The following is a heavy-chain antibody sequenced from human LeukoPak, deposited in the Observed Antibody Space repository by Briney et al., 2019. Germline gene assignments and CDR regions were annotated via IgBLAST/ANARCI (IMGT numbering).Heavy chain of an antibody. CDR1: GFIFKNYG. J-gene: IGHJ4*02. CDR3: ARERGGDYGDYFDY. CDR2: ISSSSSYI. D-gene: IGHD4-17*01. V-gene: IGHV3-21*01. Sequence: GGSLRLSCAASGFIFKNYGMSWVRQAPGQGLEWVSSISSSSSYIYYADSVKGRFTISRDNAKNSLYLQMNSLRAEDTAVYYCARERGGDYGDYFDYWGQGTLVTVSS.